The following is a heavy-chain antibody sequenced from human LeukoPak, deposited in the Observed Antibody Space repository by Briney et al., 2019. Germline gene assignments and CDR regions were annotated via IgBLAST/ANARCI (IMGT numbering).Heavy chain of an antibody. D-gene: IGHD3-22*01. CDR1: GFTFSSYA. CDR3: ARVVGYYDSSADYDVVDY. Sequence: SGGSLRLSCAASGFTFSSYAMHWVRQAPGKGLEWVAVISYDGNNKYYADSVKGRFTISRDNSKNTLYLQMNSLRAEDTAVYYCARVVGYYDSSADYDVVDYWGQGTLVTVSS. J-gene: IGHJ4*02. V-gene: IGHV3-30-3*01. CDR2: ISYDGNNK.